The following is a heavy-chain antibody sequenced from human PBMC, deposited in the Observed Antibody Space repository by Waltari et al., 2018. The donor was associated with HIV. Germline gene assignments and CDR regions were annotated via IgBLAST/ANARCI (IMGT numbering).Heavy chain of an antibody. J-gene: IGHJ4*02. D-gene: IGHD2-2*01. CDR3: ARVGCSSTSCFLDY. Sequence: ETLSLTCAVYGGSFSGYYWSWIRQPPGKGLEWIGEINHSGSTNYNPSLKSRVTISVDTSKNQFSLKLSSVTAADTAVYYCARVGCSSTSCFLDYWGQGTLVTVSS. V-gene: IGHV4-34*01. CDR1: GGSFSGYY. CDR2: INHSGST.